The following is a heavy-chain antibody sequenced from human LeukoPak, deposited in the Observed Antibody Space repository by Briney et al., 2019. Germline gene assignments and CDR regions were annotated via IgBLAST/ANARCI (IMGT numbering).Heavy chain of an antibody. CDR2: ISGSGVST. Sequence: PGGSLRLSCAASGFTFSSYAMSWVRQAPGKGLEGVSAISGSGVSTYYADSVKRRFSISRDNSKNTLYLQMNSLRAEDTAVYYCATRGDRLRYFDWLSDYWGQGTLVTVSS. CDR1: GFTFSSYA. D-gene: IGHD3-9*01. CDR3: ATRGDRLRYFDWLSDY. V-gene: IGHV3-23*01. J-gene: IGHJ4*02.